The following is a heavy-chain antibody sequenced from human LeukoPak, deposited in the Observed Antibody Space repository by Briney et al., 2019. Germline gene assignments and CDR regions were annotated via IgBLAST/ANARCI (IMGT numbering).Heavy chain of an antibody. CDR1: GGSISSYY. D-gene: IGHD1-26*01. J-gene: IGHJ4*02. CDR2: IYYSGST. CDR3: ARHVVAEGTGGTGAY. Sequence: SETLSLTCTVSGGSISSYYWSWIRQPPGKGLEWIGYIYYSGSTNYNPSLKSRVTISVDTSKNQFSLKLSSVIAADTAVYYCARHVVAEGTGGTGAYWGQGTLVTVAS. V-gene: IGHV4-59*08.